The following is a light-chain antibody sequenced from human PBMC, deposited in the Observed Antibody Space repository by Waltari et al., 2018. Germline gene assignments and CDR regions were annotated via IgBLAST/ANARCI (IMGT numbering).Light chain of an antibody. Sequence: EILMTQSPGTLSVSPGGRATFPCRASQSVNTNLAWYQQKPGQAPGLLIYGASARATGIPARFSGSGSGTEFTLTISSMQSEDFAIYSCQQYNNWPPTFGGGTKVEIK. CDR3: QQYNNWPPT. CDR1: QSVNTN. CDR2: GAS. V-gene: IGKV3-15*01. J-gene: IGKJ4*01.